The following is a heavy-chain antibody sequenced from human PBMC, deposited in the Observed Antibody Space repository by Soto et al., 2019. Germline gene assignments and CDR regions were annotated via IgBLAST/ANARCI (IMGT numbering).Heavy chain of an antibody. CDR3: VRGDNWNDEASDY. V-gene: IGHV3-33*01. J-gene: IGHJ4*01. Sequence: QVQLVESGGGVVQPGRSLRLSCAASGFMFSNHGMHWVRQAPGKGLEWVAVIWSDGNNRYYADSVKGRFTISRDNSKNTVYLQMSSLRVEDTAVYYCVRGDNWNDEASDYWGHGTLVTVSS. CDR2: IWSDGNNR. CDR1: GFMFSNHG. D-gene: IGHD1-1*01.